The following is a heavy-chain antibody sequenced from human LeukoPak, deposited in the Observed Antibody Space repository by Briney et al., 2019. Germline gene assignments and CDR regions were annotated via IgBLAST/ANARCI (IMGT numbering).Heavy chain of an antibody. Sequence: PGGSLRLSCAASGFTFNNYWMSWVRQAPGKGLEWVANIKEDGSEKYYVDSVKGRFTISRDNAKNSLYLQMNSLRAEDTALYYCAKTLPYVNWFDPRGQGTLVTVSS. CDR2: IKEDGSEK. CDR1: GFTFNNYW. V-gene: IGHV3-7*01. D-gene: IGHD2-8*01. J-gene: IGHJ5*02. CDR3: AKTLPYVNWFDP.